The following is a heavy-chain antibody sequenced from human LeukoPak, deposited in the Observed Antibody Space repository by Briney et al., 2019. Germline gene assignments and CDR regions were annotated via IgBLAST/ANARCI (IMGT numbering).Heavy chain of an antibody. CDR2: IRSKANSYAT. CDR3: TRHQNREGQWHAFDI. Sequence: GGSLRLSCAASGFTFSGSAMHWVRQASGKGREWVGRIRSKANSYATAYAASVKGRFTISRDDSKNTAYLQMNSLKTEDTAVYYCTRHQNREGQWHAFDIGGRRTMVSVSS. CDR1: GFTFSGSA. V-gene: IGHV3-73*01. D-gene: IGHD1-14*01. J-gene: IGHJ3*02.